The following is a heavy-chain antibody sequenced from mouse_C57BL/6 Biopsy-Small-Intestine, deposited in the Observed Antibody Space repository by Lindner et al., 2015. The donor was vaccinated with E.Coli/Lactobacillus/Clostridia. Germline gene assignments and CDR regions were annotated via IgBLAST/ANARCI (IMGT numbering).Heavy chain of an antibody. CDR1: GYTFTDYY. J-gene: IGHJ3*01. D-gene: IGHD3-2*02. CDR2: INPYNGGT. V-gene: IGHV1-19*01. Sequence: VQLQESGPVLVKPGASVKMSCKASGYTFTDYYMNWVKQSHGKSLEWIGVINPYNGGTSYNQKFKGKATLTVDKSSSTAYMELNSLTSEDSAIYYCARPLDSSGYWFAYWGQGTLVTVSA. CDR3: ARPLDSSGYWFAY.